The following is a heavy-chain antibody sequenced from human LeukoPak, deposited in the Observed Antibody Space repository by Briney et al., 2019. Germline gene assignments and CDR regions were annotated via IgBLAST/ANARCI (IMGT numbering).Heavy chain of an antibody. Sequence: SVKVSCKATGFTFTSSAMQWVRQARGQRLEWIGWIVVGSGNTNYAQKFQERFTITRDMSTSTAYMELSSLRSEDTAVYYCAVFSLREGMDVWGQGTTVTVSS. CDR3: AVFSLREGMDV. CDR2: IVVGSGNT. CDR1: GFTFTSSA. J-gene: IGHJ6*02. V-gene: IGHV1-58*02.